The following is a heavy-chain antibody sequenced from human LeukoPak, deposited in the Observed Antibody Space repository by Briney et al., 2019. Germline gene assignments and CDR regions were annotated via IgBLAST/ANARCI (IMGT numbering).Heavy chain of an antibody. CDR2: IYYSGST. V-gene: IGHV4-39*07. D-gene: IGHD5-12*01. CDR3: ARRVATTWNFDY. CDR1: DGSISSSSYY. J-gene: IGHJ4*02. Sequence: SETLSLTCTVSDGSISSSSYYWGWIRQPPGKGLEWIGSIYYSGSTYYNPSLKSRVTISVDTSKNQFSLKLSSVTAADTAVYYCARRVATTWNFDYWGQGTLVTVSS.